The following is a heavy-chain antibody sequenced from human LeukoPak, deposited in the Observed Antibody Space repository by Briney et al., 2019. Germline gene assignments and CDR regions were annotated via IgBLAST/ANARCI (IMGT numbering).Heavy chain of an antibody. CDR3: AARSLTYYYGMDV. CDR2: IVVGSGNT. Sequence: GASVKVSCKASGFTFTSSAMQWVRQARGQRLEWIGWIVVGSGNTNYAQKFQVRVTITRDMSTSTAYMELSSLRSEDTAVYYCAARSLTYYYGMDVWGQGTTVTVSS. V-gene: IGHV1-58*02. CDR1: GFTFTSSA. J-gene: IGHJ6*02.